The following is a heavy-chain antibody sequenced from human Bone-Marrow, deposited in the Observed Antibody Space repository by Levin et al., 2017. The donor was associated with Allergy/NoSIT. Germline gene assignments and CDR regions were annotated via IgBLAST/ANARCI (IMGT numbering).Heavy chain of an antibody. J-gene: IGHJ4*02. V-gene: IGHV3-74*01. CDR2: INRGGTST. CDR1: GFAFSNYW. Sequence: HAGGSLRLSCAASGFAFSNYWMHWVRQAPGKGLVWVSRINRGGTSTTYADSVKGRFTISRDNAKNTLYLQMNSLRAEDTAVYYCARDPFAYNFGSGSYVDYWGQGPLVSVSS. CDR3: ARDPFAYNFGSGSYVDY. D-gene: IGHD3-10*01.